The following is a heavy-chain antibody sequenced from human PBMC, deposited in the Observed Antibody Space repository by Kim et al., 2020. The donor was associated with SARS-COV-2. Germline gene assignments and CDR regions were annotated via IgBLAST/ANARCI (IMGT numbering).Heavy chain of an antibody. CDR1: GFTFSSYA. CDR2: ISGSGGST. D-gene: IGHD6-13*01. Sequence: GGSLRLSCAASGFTFSSYAMSWVRQAPGKGLEWVSAISGSGGSTYYADSVKGRFTISRDNSKNTLYLQMNSLRAEDTAVYYCAKVAYSSSWPISYYYYGMDVWGQGTTVTVSS. CDR3: AKVAYSSSWPISYYYYGMDV. J-gene: IGHJ6*02. V-gene: IGHV3-23*01.